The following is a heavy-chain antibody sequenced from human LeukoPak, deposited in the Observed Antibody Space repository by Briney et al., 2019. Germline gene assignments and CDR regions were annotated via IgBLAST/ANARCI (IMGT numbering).Heavy chain of an antibody. Sequence: GGSLRLSCVASDFTFDFYWMTWVRQAPGKGLEWLANILPDGSQKYYVDSVKGRFTISKDNPKNSLYLQINNLRAEDTAVYYCGRLAHNAWYAIDFWGQGTLVTVSS. J-gene: IGHJ4*02. CDR1: DFTFDFYW. CDR3: GRLAHNAWYAIDF. V-gene: IGHV3-7*01. D-gene: IGHD2-2*01. CDR2: ILPDGSQK.